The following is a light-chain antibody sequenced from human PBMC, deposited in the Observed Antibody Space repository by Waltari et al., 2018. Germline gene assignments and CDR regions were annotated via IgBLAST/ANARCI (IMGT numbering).Light chain of an antibody. J-gene: IGLJ2*01. CDR3: AAWDDSLSAVP. CDR2: KNN. CDR1: NSIIGSNY. V-gene: IGLV1-47*01. Sequence: QSVLTQPPSTSGTPGQRVTISCSGSNSIIGSNYVYCYQQVPGMAPKLLIYKNNQRPSGVPDRFSGSKSGTSASLAISALRSEDEADYYCAAWDDSLSAVPFGGGTKVTVL.